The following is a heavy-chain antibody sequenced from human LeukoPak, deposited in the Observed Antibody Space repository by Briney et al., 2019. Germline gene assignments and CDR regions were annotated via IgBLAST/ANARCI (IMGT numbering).Heavy chain of an antibody. CDR2: IKTQVYGGTT. CDR3: TRDHRDDWNPGYYFDY. J-gene: IGHJ4*02. V-gene: IGHV3-49*04. D-gene: IGHD1-1*01. CDR1: GFPFGDFA. Sequence: PGGSLRLSCTTSGFPFGDFAMNWVRQARGKGLEWVGFIKTQVYGGTTEYGASVKGRFTISRDDSRAIAYLQMNSLKTEDTAVYFCTRDHRDDWNPGYYFDYWGQGALVTVSS.